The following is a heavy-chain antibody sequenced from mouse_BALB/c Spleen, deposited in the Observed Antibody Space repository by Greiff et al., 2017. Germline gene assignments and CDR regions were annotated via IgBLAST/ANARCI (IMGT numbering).Heavy chain of an antibody. CDR1: GFTFSNYW. CDR2: IRLKSNNYAT. V-gene: IGHV6-6*02. CDR3: TRDGLYYYAMDY. D-gene: IGHD2-3*01. J-gene: IGHJ4*01. Sequence: EVKLMESGGGLVQPGGSMKLSCVASGFTFSNYWMNWVRQSPEKGLEWVAEIRLKSNNYATHYAESVKGRFTISRDDSKSSVYLQMNNLRAEDTGIYYCTRDGLYYYAMDYWGQGTSVTVSS.